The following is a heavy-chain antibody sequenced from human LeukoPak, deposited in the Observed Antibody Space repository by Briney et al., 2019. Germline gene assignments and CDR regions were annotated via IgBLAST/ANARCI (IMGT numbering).Heavy chain of an antibody. J-gene: IGHJ3*02. D-gene: IGHD2-2*01. CDR1: GFTFSSYG. CDR3: AKLAMEVVVPAAMEAFDI. V-gene: IGHV3-30*02. Sequence: PGGSLRLSCAPSGFTFSSYGMHWVRQAPGKGLEWVAFIRYDGSNKYYADSVKGRFTISRDNSKNTLYLQMNSLRAEDTAVYYCAKLAMEVVVPAAMEAFDIWGQGTMVTVSS. CDR2: IRYDGSNK.